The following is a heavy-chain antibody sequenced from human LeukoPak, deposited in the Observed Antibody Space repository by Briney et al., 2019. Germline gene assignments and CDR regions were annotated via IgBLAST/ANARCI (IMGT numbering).Heavy chain of an antibody. Sequence: PGGSLRLSCAASGFTFSSYSMHWVRQAPGKGLEWVSGISWNSGSIGYADSVKGRFTISRDNAKNSLYLQMNSLRAEDMALYYCAKDKGDYGGDSGAFDIWGQGTMVTVSS. V-gene: IGHV3-9*03. CDR3: AKDKGDYGGDSGAFDI. CDR2: ISWNSGSI. J-gene: IGHJ3*02. D-gene: IGHD4-23*01. CDR1: GFTFSSYS.